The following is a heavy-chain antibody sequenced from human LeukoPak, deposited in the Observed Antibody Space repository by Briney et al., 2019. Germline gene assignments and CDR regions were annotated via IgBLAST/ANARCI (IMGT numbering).Heavy chain of an antibody. CDR3: AREIYRCYPDYDD. D-gene: IGHD3-16*02. V-gene: IGHV4-34*01. CDR2: INHSGST. CDR1: GGSFSGYY. J-gene: IGHJ4*02. Sequence: PSETLSPTCAVYGGSFSGYYWSWIRQPPGKGLEWIGEINHSGSTNYNPSLKSRVTISVDTSKNQFSLKLSSVTAADTAVYYCAREIYRCYPDYDDWGQGILVTVSS.